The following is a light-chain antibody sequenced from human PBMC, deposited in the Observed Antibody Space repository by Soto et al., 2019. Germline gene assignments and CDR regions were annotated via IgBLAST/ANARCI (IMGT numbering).Light chain of an antibody. CDR3: SSYTHTRTYV. Sequence: QSALTQPASVSASPGQSSTLSCTGSSSDVGGSDHVSWYQQHPGKAPKLMIYDVTNRPSRVSNRFSGSKSGNTASLTISGLQSEDEAYYYCSSYTHTRTYVFGTGTKLTVL. J-gene: IGLJ1*01. CDR2: DVT. V-gene: IGLV2-14*03. CDR1: SSDVGGSDH.